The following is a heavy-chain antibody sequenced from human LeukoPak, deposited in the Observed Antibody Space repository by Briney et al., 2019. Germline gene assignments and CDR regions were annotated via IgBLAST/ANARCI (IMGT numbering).Heavy chain of an antibody. V-gene: IGHV3-48*01. CDR3: AKVNSSPSFDY. CDR1: GFTFSSYS. Sequence: GGSLRLSCAASGFTFSSYSMNWVRQAPGKGLEWVSYISSSSSTIYYADSVKGRFTISRDNSKNTLYLQMNSLRAEDTAVYYCAKVNSSPSFDYWGQGTLVTVSS. D-gene: IGHD6-13*01. CDR2: ISSSSSTI. J-gene: IGHJ4*02.